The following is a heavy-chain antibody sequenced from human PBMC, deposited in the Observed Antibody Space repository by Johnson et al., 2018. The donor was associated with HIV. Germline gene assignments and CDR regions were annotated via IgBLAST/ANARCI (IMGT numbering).Heavy chain of an antibody. D-gene: IGHD6-13*01. V-gene: IGHV3-64*01. J-gene: IGHJ3*02. CDR3: ARVGQLARTHAFDI. CDR1: GFTFSSYA. Sequence: VQLVESGGGLVQPGGSLRLSCAASGFTFSSYAIHWVRQAPGKGLEYVSAISSNGGSTYYANSVKGRFTISRDNSKNTLYLQLNSLRAEDTAVYYCARVGQLARTHAFDIWGQGTMVTVSS. CDR2: ISSNGGST.